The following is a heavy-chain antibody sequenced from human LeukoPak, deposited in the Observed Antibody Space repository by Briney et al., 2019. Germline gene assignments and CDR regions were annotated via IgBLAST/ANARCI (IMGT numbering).Heavy chain of an antibody. D-gene: IGHD6-13*01. J-gene: IGHJ4*02. CDR1: GFTFSSYA. CDR3: VGLRATAGLY. CDR2: ITSNGGST. V-gene: IGHV3-64D*06. Sequence: PGGSLRLSCSASGFTFSSYAMYWVRQAPGKGLEYVSAITSNGGSTYYADSVKGRFTISRDNSKNTLYLQMSSLRAEDTAVYYCVGLRATAGLYWGQGTLVTVSS.